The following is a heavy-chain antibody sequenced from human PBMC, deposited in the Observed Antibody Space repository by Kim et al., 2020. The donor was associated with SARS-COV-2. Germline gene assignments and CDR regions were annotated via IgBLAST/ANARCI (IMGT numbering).Heavy chain of an antibody. J-gene: IGHJ3*02. CDR3: ARCRDYNDIDAFDI. V-gene: IGHV5-51*01. Sequence: YSPSFEGQVTISVDKSINTAYLQWSSLKASDTAIYYCARCRDYNDIDAFDIWGQGTLVRVSS. D-gene: IGHD4-17*01.